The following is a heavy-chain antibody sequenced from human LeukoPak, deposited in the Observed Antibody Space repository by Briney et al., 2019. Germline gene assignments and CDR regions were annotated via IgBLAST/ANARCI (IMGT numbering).Heavy chain of an antibody. CDR2: IFHTGST. CDR3: ARERYGETPAYYYMDV. Sequence: PSGTLSLTCAVSGASISSNIWWSWVRQPPGKGLEWIGQIFHTGSTTYIPSLKSRVTMSVDKSKNQFSLKLSSVTAADTAVYYCARERYGETPAYYYMDVWGKGTTVTVSS. V-gene: IGHV4-4*02. CDR1: GASISSNIW. J-gene: IGHJ6*03. D-gene: IGHD3-10*01.